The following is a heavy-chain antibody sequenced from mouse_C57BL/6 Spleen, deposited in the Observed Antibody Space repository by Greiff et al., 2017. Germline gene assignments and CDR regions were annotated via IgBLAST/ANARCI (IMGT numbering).Heavy chain of an antibody. V-gene: IGHV1-69*01. Sequence: QVQLQQPGAELVMPGASVKLSCKASGYTFTSYWMHWVKQRPGQGLEWIGEIDPSDSYTNYNQKFKGKSTLTVDKSSSAAYMQLSSLTSEDSAVYYCARPYYSNPAWFAYWGQGTLVTVSA. CDR2: IDPSDSYT. CDR3: ARPYYSNPAWFAY. D-gene: IGHD2-5*01. J-gene: IGHJ3*01. CDR1: GYTFTSYW.